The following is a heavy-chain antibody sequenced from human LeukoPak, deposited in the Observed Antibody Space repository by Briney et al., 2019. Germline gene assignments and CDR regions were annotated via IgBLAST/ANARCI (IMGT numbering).Heavy chain of an antibody. CDR2: IYTSGST. D-gene: IGHD6-13*01. J-gene: IGHJ6*02. Sequence: PSETLSLTCTVSGGSIGSYYWSWIRQPAGKGLEWIGRIYTSGSTNYNPSLKSRVTMSVDTSKNQFSLKLSSVTAADTAVYYCARDLQQLVRNYYYGMDVWGQGTTVTVSS. V-gene: IGHV4-4*07. CDR1: GGSIGSYY. CDR3: ARDLQQLVRNYYYGMDV.